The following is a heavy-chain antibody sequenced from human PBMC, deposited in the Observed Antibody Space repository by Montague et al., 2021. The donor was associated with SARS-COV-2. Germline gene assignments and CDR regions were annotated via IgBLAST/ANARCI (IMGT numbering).Heavy chain of an antibody. CDR2: IGSSSSYI. V-gene: IGHV3-21*01. CDR1: GFPFSSFR. J-gene: IGHJ4*02. CDR3: AREAAPQYCAGGSCYQPEDF. D-gene: IGHD2-15*01. Sequence: SLRLSCAASGFPFSSFRMNWFRQAPGKGLEWVAIIGSSSSYIYYADSVKGRFTISRDNAKNSLYLQMNSLRGDDTAIYYCAREAAPQYCAGGSCYQPEDFWGQGTQVTVSS.